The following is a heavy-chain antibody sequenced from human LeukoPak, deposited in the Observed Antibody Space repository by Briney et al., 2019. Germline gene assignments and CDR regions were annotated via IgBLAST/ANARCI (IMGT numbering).Heavy chain of an antibody. J-gene: IGHJ4*02. Sequence: GGSLRLSCTGSGFSFSIFAMNWVRQAPGQGLEWVANLKHGGDNREYVDSVKGRFTISRDEAKNMVFLQMNDLRAEDTAVYYCAKEQRIRHCSEGVCMEGYYFDYWGQGSLVTVSS. CDR3: AKEQRIRHCSEGVCMEGYYFDY. CDR2: LKHGGDNR. V-gene: IGHV3-23*01. D-gene: IGHD2-8*01. CDR1: GFSFSIFA.